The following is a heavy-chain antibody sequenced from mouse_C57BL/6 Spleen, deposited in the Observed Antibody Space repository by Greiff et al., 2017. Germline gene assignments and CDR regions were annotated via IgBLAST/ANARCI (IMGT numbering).Heavy chain of an antibody. CDR3: ARGGDYYGSSFYAMDY. CDR2: IDPSDSYT. CDR1: GYTFTSYW. Sequence: QVQLQQPGAELVKPGASVKLSCKASGYTFTSYWMQWVKQRPGQGLEWIGEIDPSDSYTNYNQKFKGKATLTVDTSSSTAYMQLSSLTSEDSAVYYCARGGDYYGSSFYAMDYWGQGTSVTVSS. D-gene: IGHD1-1*01. J-gene: IGHJ4*01. V-gene: IGHV1-50*01.